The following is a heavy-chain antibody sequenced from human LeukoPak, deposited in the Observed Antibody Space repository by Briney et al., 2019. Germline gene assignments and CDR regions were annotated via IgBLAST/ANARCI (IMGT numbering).Heavy chain of an antibody. J-gene: IGHJ4*02. Sequence: PGGSLRLSCAASGFTFSSYAMSWVRQAPGKGLEWVSAISGSGGSTYYADSVKGRFTISRDNSKNTLYLQMNSLGAEDTAVYYCAKGVTIFGVVIERQDYFDYWGQGTLVTVSS. CDR2: ISGSGGST. V-gene: IGHV3-23*01. D-gene: IGHD3-3*01. CDR1: GFTFSSYA. CDR3: AKGVTIFGVVIERQDYFDY.